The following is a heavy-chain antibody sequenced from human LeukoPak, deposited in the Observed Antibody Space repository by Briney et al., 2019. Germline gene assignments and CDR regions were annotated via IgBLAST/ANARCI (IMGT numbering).Heavy chain of an antibody. V-gene: IGHV3-7*03. CDR2: IKQDGSEK. J-gene: IGHJ4*02. CDR1: GFTFSNYW. Sequence: GGSLRLSCAASGFTFSNYWMTWVREAPGKGLEWVANIKQDGSEKYYVDSVKGRFTISRDNAKNSLYLQMNSLRGEDTAVYYCARDGPDYWGQGTLVTVSS. CDR3: ARDGPDY.